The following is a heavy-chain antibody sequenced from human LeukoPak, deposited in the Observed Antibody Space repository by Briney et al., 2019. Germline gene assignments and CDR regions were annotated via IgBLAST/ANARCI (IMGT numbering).Heavy chain of an antibody. CDR3: ARAPDYDSSGYPDY. Sequence: GGSLRLSCAASGFTVSSNYMSWVRQAPGKGLEWVSVIYSGGSTYYADSVKGRFTISRDNSKNTLYLQMNSLRAEDTAVYYCARAPDYDSSGYPDYWGQGALVTVSS. J-gene: IGHJ4*02. V-gene: IGHV3-53*01. D-gene: IGHD3-22*01. CDR1: GFTVSSNY. CDR2: IYSGGST.